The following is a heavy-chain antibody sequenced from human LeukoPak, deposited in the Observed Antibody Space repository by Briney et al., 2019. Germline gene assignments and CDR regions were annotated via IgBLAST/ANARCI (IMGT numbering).Heavy chain of an antibody. CDR1: GYTFTGYY. J-gene: IGHJ3*02. V-gene: IGHV1-2*06. CDR3: ARDSCSSTSCIPLSVRDAFDI. Sequence: ASVKVSCKASGYTFTGYYMHWVRQAPGQGLEWMGRINPNSGGTNYAQKFQGRVTMTRDTSTSTAYMELSRLRSDDTAVYYCARDSCSSTSCIPLSVRDAFDIWGQGTMVTVSS. CDR2: INPNSGGT. D-gene: IGHD2-2*01.